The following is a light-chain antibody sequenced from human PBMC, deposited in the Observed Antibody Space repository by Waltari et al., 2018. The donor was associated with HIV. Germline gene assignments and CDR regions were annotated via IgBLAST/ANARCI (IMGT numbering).Light chain of an antibody. Sequence: QSALTQPPSASVSLGQSVTISFTGTSSDVGGYDYVSWYQQQPGKAPKLVIYEVTKRPSGVPDRFSGSKSGNTASLNISGLQAEDEADYYCSSYAGNFVVFGGGTNLTVL. J-gene: IGLJ2*01. V-gene: IGLV2-8*01. CDR1: SSDVGGYDY. CDR3: SSYAGNFVV. CDR2: EVT.